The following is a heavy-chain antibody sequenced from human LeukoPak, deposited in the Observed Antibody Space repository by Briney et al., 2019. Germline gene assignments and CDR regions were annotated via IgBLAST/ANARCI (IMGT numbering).Heavy chain of an antibody. CDR1: GGSISSYY. CDR2: IYYSGST. V-gene: IGHV4-59*01. J-gene: IGHJ4*02. D-gene: IGHD6-13*01. CDR3: ARVTGYRIEDHFDY. Sequence: SETLSLTCTVSGGSISSYYWSWIRQPPGKGLEWIGYIYYSGSTNYNPSLKSRVTISVETSKNEFSLKLRSVTAADTAVYYCARVTGYRIEDHFDYWGQGTLVTVSS.